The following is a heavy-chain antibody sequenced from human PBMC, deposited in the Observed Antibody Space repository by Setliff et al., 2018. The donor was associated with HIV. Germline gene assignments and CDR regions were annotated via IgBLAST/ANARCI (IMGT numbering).Heavy chain of an antibody. Sequence: ASVKVSCKASGDTFRMDTISWLRQAPGHGPEWMGGIVAAFGSTTYAQKFQGGVRITADASTSTVYMELRSLTPEDTAVYYCARDGSGILRGTFDIWGQGTLVTVSS. CDR3: ARDGSGILRGTFDI. CDR1: GDTFRMDT. D-gene: IGHD3-10*01. CDR2: IVAAFGST. J-gene: IGHJ3*02. V-gene: IGHV1-69*13.